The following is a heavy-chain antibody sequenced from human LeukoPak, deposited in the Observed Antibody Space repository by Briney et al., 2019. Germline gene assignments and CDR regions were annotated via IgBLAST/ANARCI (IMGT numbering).Heavy chain of an antibody. CDR1: GYSISSGYY. CDR3: ARDGMATVVTPNY. J-gene: IGHJ4*02. V-gene: IGHV4-38-2*02. CDR2: IYHSGST. Sequence: SETLSLTCTVSGYSISSGYYWGWIRQPPGKGLEWIGSIYHSGSTYYNSSLKSRVTISVDTSKNQFSLKLSSVIAADTAVYYCARDGMATVVTPNYWGQGTLVTVSS. D-gene: IGHD4-23*01.